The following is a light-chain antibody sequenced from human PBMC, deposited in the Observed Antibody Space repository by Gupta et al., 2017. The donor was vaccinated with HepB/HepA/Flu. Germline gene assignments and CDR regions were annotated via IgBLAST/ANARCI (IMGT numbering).Light chain of an antibody. J-gene: IGKJ4*01. CDR3: RRYGGSRSLT. CDR1: HSISSSY. V-gene: IGKV3-20*01. CDR2: GAS. Sequence: VLTQSPGTLSLSPGERATLSCRASHSISSSYLAWYQHKPGQAPRLLIYGASSRAGGIPDRFSGSGSGTDFTLTISRLEPEDVAVDYCRRYGGSRSLTFGEGTKVEIK.